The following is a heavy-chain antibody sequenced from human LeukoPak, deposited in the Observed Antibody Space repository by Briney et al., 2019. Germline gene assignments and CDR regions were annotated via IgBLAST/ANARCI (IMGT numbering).Heavy chain of an antibody. CDR2: INHSGST. CDR1: GGSFSGYY. J-gene: IGHJ6*02. Sequence: SETLSLTCAVYGGSFSGYYWSWIRQPPGKGLEWIGEINHSGSTNYNPSLKSRVTISVDTSKNQFSLKLSSVTAADTAVYYCARGRTYYYDSSGYNRVGMDVWGQGTTVTVSS. D-gene: IGHD3-22*01. V-gene: IGHV4-34*01. CDR3: ARGRTYYYDSSGYNRVGMDV.